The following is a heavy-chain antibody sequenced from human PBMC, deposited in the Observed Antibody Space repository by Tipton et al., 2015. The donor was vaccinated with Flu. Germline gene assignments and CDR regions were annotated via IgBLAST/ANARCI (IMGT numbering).Heavy chain of an antibody. CDR1: GFPFWSYW. Sequence: SLRLSCAASGFPFWSYWMTWVRQAPGKGLEWVANIKEDGSEKYYVDSVRGRFTISRDNAKNSLYLQMNSLRVDDTAVYYCARSNNGEDFWGQGSLVIVSS. V-gene: IGHV3-7*01. J-gene: IGHJ4*02. D-gene: IGHD2-8*01. CDR3: ARSNNGEDF. CDR2: IKEDGSEK.